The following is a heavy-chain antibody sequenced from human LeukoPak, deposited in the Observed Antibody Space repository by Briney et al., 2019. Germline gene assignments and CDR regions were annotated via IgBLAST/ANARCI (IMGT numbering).Heavy chain of an antibody. CDR3: AKDAWIRYYFDY. Sequence: PGGSLRLSCAASGFTFSSYWMSWVRQAPGKGLEWVANIKQDGSEKYYVDSVKGRFTISRDNSKNTLYLQMNSLRAEDTAVYYCAKDAWIRYYFDYWGQGTLVTVSS. J-gene: IGHJ4*02. CDR2: IKQDGSEK. D-gene: IGHD5-18*01. CDR1: GFTFSSYW. V-gene: IGHV3-7*01.